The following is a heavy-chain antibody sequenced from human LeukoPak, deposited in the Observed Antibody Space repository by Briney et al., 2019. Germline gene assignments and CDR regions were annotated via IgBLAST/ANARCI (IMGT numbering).Heavy chain of an antibody. V-gene: IGHV1-8*01. CDR1: GYTFTSYD. J-gene: IGHJ4*02. D-gene: IGHD6-19*01. Sequence: ASVKVSCKASGYTFTSYDFNWVRQATGQGLEWMGWMNPNSGSTGYAQKFQGRVTMTRNTSISTAYMELSSLRSEDTAVYYCARQQSSGFDYWGQGTPVTVSS. CDR2: MNPNSGST. CDR3: ARQQSSGFDY.